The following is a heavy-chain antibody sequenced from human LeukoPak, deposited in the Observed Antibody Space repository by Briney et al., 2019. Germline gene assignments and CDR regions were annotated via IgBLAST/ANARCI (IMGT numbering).Heavy chain of an antibody. J-gene: IGHJ6*02. CDR3: ARSGDSYGYSYYYYGMDV. D-gene: IGHD5-18*01. CDR1: GGSFSGYY. Sequence: SETLSLTCAVHGGSFSGYYWSWIRQPPGKGLEWIGEINHSGSINYNPSLKSRVTISVDTSKNQFSLKLSSVTAADTAVYYCARSGDSYGYSYYYYGMDVWGQGTTVTVSS. CDR2: INHSGSI. V-gene: IGHV4-34*01.